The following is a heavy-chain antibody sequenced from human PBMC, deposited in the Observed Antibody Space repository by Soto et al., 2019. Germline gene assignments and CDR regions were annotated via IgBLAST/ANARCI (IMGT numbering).Heavy chain of an antibody. CDR2: INAGNGNT. CDR1: GCTFTSYA. V-gene: IGHV1-3*01. J-gene: IGHJ5*02. CDR3: ARDPYCGGDCSPNWFDP. Sequence: ASVKVSCKASGCTFTSYAMHWVRQAPGQRLEWMGWINAGNGNTKYSQKFQGRVTITRDTSASTAYMELSSLRSEDTAVYYCARDPYCGGDCSPNWFDPWGQGTLVTVSS. D-gene: IGHD2-21*02.